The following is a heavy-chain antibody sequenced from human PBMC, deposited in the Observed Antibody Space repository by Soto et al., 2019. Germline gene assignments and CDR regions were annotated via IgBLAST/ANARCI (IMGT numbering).Heavy chain of an antibody. J-gene: IGHJ3*02. D-gene: IGHD3-10*01. CDR1: GFTFSSYS. V-gene: IGHV3-21*01. CDR3: ARDSMVRGVTPLDSDAFDI. Sequence: GGSLRLSCAASGFTFSSYSMNWVRQAPGKGLEWVSSISSSSSYIYYADSVKGRFTISRDNAKNSLYLQMNSLRAEDTAVYYCARDSMVRGVTPLDSDAFDIWGQGTMVTVSS. CDR2: ISSSSSYI.